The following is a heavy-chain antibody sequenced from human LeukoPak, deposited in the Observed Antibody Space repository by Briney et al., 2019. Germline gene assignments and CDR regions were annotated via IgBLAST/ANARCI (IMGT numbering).Heavy chain of an antibody. D-gene: IGHD2-2*01. Sequence: GGSLRLSCAASGFTFSSYGMHWVRQAPGKGLEWVAVVWYDGSNKYYADSVKGRFTISRDNSKNTLYLQMNGLRAEDTAVYYCARDSPGVPAAIGYYYGMDVWGQGTTVTVSS. J-gene: IGHJ6*02. CDR2: VWYDGSNK. CDR3: ARDSPGVPAAIGYYYGMDV. V-gene: IGHV3-33*01. CDR1: GFTFSSYG.